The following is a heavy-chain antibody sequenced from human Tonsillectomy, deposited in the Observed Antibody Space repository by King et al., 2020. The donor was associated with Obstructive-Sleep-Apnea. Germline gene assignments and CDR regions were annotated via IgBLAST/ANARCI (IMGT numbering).Heavy chain of an antibody. J-gene: IGHJ5*02. CDR3: AKDYPGGDGLRYFDWVNWFDP. CDR1: GFTFSSYA. CDR2: ISGSGGST. D-gene: IGHD3-9*01. V-gene: IGHV3-23*04. Sequence: QLVQSGGGLVQPGGSLRLSCAASGFTFSSYAMSWVRQAPGKGLEWVSAISGSGGSTYYADSVKGRFTISRDNSKNTLYLQMNSLRAEDTAVYYCAKDYPGGDGLRYFDWVNWFDPWGQGTLVTVSS.